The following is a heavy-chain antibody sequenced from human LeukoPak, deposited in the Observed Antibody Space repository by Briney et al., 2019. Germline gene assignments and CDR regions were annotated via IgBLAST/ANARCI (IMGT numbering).Heavy chain of an antibody. CDR2: ISYDGSNK. CDR1: GFTFSSYA. V-gene: IGHV3-30-3*01. CDR3: ARDRGVVVPAALLKGFDY. D-gene: IGHD2-2*02. J-gene: IGHJ4*02. Sequence: GRSLRLSCAASGFTFSSYAMHWVRQAPGKGLEWVAVISYDGSNKYYADSVKGRFTISRDNSKNTLYLQMNSLRAEDTAVYYCARDRGVVVPAALLKGFDYWGQGTLVTVSS.